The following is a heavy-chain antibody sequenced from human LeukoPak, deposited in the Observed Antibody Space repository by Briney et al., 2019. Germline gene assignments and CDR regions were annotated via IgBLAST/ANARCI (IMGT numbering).Heavy chain of an antibody. V-gene: IGHV3-30-3*01. CDR1: GFTFSSYA. CDR2: ISYDGSNK. Sequence: GGSLRLSCAASGFTFSSYAMHWVRQAPGKGLEWVAVISYDGSNKYYADSVKGRFTISRDNSKNTLYLQMNSLRAEDTAVYYCASGYFESQGVDYWGQGTLVTVSS. D-gene: IGHD3-9*01. CDR3: ASGYFESQGVDY. J-gene: IGHJ4*02.